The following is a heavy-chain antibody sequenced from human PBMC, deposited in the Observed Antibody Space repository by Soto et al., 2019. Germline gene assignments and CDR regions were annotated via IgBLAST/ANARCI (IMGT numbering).Heavy chain of an antibody. CDR1: GGTISGYY. J-gene: IGHJ5*02. CDR3: ARSVDP. V-gene: IGHV4-59*12. Sequence: SETMSVTCTVSGGTISGYYWSWLRQPPGKGLEWIGYIYNIGSTNYNPSLRSRVTMSVDTSKNQFSLKLSSVTAADTAVYYCARSVDPWGQGTLVTVSS. CDR2: IYNIGST.